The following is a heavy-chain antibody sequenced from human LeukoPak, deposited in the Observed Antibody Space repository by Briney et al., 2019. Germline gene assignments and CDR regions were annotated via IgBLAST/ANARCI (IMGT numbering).Heavy chain of an antibody. CDR2: INHSGST. CDR3: AISPSYQLLLRYYYYMDV. CDR1: GGSISSGGYY. V-gene: IGHV4-39*07. D-gene: IGHD2-2*01. Sequence: SETLSLTCTVSGGSISSGGYYWSWIRQPPGKGLEWIGEINHSGSTNYNPSLKSRVTISVDTSKNQFSLKLSSVTAADTAVYYCAISPSYQLLLRYYYYMDVWGKGTTVTVSS. J-gene: IGHJ6*03.